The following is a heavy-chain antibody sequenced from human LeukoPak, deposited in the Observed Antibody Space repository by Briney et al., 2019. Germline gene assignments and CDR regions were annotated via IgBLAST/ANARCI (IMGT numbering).Heavy chain of an antibody. D-gene: IGHD2-8*01. J-gene: IGHJ4*02. CDR1: GGSISSHY. V-gene: IGHV4-59*11. Sequence: PSETLSHTCTVSGGSISSHYWSWIRQPPGKGLEWIGYISYSGSTNYNPSLKSRITISVDTSKNQFSLKLSSVTAADTAVYYCARGREPRLTSYYFDYWGQGTLVTVSS. CDR3: ARGREPRLTSYYFDY. CDR2: ISYSGST.